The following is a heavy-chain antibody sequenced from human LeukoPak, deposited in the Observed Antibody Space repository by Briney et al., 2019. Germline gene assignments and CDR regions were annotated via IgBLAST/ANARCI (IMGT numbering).Heavy chain of an antibody. V-gene: IGHV3-53*01. CDR1: GFTVSGDF. CDR3: ARERGRGRDSPWFDY. D-gene: IGHD3-16*01. J-gene: IGHJ4*02. CDR2: MYIDGST. Sequence: GGSLRLSCAASGFTVSGDFMSWGRKAPGQGQELVSVMYIDGSTYYSDTAKGRFTISRDNSKNTLYLQMYGLRAEDTAAYYCARERGRGRDSPWFDYWGQGTLVTVSS.